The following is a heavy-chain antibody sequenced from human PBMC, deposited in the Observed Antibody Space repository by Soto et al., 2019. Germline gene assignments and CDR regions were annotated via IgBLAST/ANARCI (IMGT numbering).Heavy chain of an antibody. CDR3: ARDLWFGELPHDNWFDP. CDR2: IYYSGST. D-gene: IGHD3-10*01. V-gene: IGHV4-61*01. J-gene: IGHJ5*02. Sequence: SETLSLTCTVSGGSISSSSYYWGWIRQPPGKGLEWIGYIYYSGSTNYNPSLKSRVTISVDTSKNQFSLKLSSVTAADTAVYYCARDLWFGELPHDNWFDPWGQGTLVTVSS. CDR1: GGSISSSSYY.